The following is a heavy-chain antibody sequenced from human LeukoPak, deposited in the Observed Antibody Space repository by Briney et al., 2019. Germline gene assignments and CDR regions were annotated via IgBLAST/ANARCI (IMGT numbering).Heavy chain of an antibody. Sequence: SETLSLTCTDSGGSISNYYWSWIRQPPGKGLEWIGEINHSGSTNYNPSLKSRVTISVDTSKNQFSLKLSSVTAADTAVYYCASRGIYVWGSYRTRYYFDYWGQGTLVTVSS. V-gene: IGHV4-34*01. D-gene: IGHD3-16*02. CDR2: INHSGST. J-gene: IGHJ4*02. CDR1: GGSISNYY. CDR3: ASRGIYVWGSYRTRYYFDY.